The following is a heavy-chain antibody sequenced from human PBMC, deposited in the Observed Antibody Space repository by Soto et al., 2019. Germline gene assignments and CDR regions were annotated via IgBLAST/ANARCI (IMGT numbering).Heavy chain of an antibody. CDR3: TTENGGYDSYYYYYYMDV. D-gene: IGHD5-12*01. CDR2: IKSKTDGGTT. V-gene: IGHV3-15*01. Sequence: EVQLVESGGGLVKPGGSLRLSCAASGFTFSNAWMSWVRQAPGKGLEWVGRIKSKTDGGTTDYAAPVKGRFTISRDDSNNTLYLQMNSLKTEDTAVYYCTTENGGYDSYYYYYYMDVWGKGTTVTVSS. CDR1: GFTFSNAW. J-gene: IGHJ6*03.